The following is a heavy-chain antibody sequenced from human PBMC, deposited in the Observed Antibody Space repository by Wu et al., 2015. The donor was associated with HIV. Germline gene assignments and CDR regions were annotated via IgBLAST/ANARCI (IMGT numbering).Heavy chain of an antibody. V-gene: IGHV1-18*01. CDR1: GYTFTSYG. Sequence: QVQLVQSGAEVKKPGASVKVSCQASGYTFTSYGISWVRQAPGQGLEWLGWINPNSGDTKYTQKLQGRVTMTTDTSITTAYMELSRLRSDDTAVYYCARGPYMDYYDSPSYYSYMDVWGNGTTVTVSS. CDR3: ARGPYMDYYDSPSYYSYMDV. CDR2: INPNSGDT. D-gene: IGHD3-22*01. J-gene: IGHJ6*03.